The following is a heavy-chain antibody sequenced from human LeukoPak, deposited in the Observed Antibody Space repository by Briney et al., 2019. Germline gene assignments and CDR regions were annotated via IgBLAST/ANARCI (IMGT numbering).Heavy chain of an antibody. CDR1: GGSISSYY. V-gene: IGHV4-59*12. J-gene: IGHJ5*02. Sequence: SETLSLTCTVSGGSISSYYWSWIRQPPGKGLEWIGYIYYSGSTNYNPSLKSQVTISVDTSKNQFSLKLSSVTAADTAVYYCARVGYYYGSGEANWFDPWGQGTLVTVSS. D-gene: IGHD3-10*01. CDR2: IYYSGST. CDR3: ARVGYYYGSGEANWFDP.